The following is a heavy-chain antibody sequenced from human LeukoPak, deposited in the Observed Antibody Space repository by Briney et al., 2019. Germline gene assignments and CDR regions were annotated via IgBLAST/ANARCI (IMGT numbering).Heavy chain of an antibody. D-gene: IGHD1-7*01. CDR2: FDPEDGET. Sequence: ASVKVSCKVSGYTLTELSMHWVRQAPGKGLEWMGGFDPEDGETIYAQKFQGRVTMTEDTSTDTAYMELSSLRSEDTAVYYCAIIPVTGTRRGWFDPWGQGTLVTVSS. V-gene: IGHV1-24*01. CDR1: GYTLTELS. CDR3: AIIPVTGTRRGWFDP. J-gene: IGHJ5*02.